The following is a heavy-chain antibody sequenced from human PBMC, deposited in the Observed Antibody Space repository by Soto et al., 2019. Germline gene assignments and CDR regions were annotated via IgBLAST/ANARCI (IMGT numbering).Heavy chain of an antibody. J-gene: IGHJ4*02. D-gene: IGHD6-19*01. V-gene: IGHV4-59*01. CDR2: VYYTGST. Sequence: SETLSLTCSVSGGSISGSYWSWIRQSPGKGLEWLGYVYYTGSTNYSPSLRSRVSISVDTSKNEFSLGLSSVTAADTAVYFCARSVAVPGAHIDYWGQGTQVTVSS. CDR3: ARSVAVPGAHIDY. CDR1: GGSISGSY.